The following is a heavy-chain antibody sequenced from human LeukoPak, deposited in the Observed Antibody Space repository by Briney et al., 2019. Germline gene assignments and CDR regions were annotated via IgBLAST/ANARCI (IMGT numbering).Heavy chain of an antibody. V-gene: IGHV1-2*02. D-gene: IGHD6-13*01. CDR1: GYTFTGYY. CDR2: INPNSGGT. J-gene: IGHJ5*02. Sequence: ASVKVSCKASGYTFTGYYMHWVRQAPGQGLEWMGWINPNSGGTNYAQKFQGRVTMTRDTSISTAYMELSRLRSDDTAVYYCARTRGYSSLGNWFDPWGQGTLVTVSS. CDR3: ARTRGYSSLGNWFDP.